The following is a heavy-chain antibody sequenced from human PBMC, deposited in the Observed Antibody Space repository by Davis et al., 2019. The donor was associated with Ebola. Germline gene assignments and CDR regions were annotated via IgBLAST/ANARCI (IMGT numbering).Heavy chain of an antibody. CDR1: GYSFTSYW. V-gene: IGHV5-51*01. CDR3: ARRGGQAAVYYYYGMDV. D-gene: IGHD6-13*01. Sequence: GESLKISCKGSGYSFTSYWIGWVRQMPGKGLEWMGIIYPGDSDTRYSPSFQGQVTISADKSISTAYLQWSILKASDTAMYYCARRGGQAAVYYYYGMDVWGQGTTVTVSS. J-gene: IGHJ6*02. CDR2: IYPGDSDT.